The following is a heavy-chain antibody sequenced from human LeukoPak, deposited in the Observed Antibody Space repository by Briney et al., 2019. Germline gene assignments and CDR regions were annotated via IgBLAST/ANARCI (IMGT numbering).Heavy chain of an antibody. Sequence: GASVKASCKASGYTSISYGISWVRQAPGQGLEWMGWISAYNGKTNYAQRLQGRVTMTTDTSTSTAYMELRSLRSDDTAVYYCARSRGYGSGNGGSPMDVWGQGTTVTVSS. CDR3: ARSRGYGSGNGGSPMDV. V-gene: IGHV1-18*01. D-gene: IGHD3-10*01. J-gene: IGHJ6*02. CDR1: GYTSISYG. CDR2: ISAYNGKT.